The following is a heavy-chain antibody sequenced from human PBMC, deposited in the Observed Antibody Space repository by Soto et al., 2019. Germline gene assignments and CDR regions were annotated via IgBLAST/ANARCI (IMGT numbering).Heavy chain of an antibody. CDR2: TFYRSKWYN. CDR3: AKEGGNHYYYYAMDV. Sequence: QTLSLTCAISGDSVSSNSAAWSWISQSPSRGLEWLGRTFYRSKWYNDYAVSVKGRITINPDTSKNQFSLQLNSVTPEDTAVYYCAKEGGNHYYYYAMDVWGQGTTVTVSS. D-gene: IGHD1-26*01. V-gene: IGHV6-1*01. CDR1: GDSVSSNSAA. J-gene: IGHJ6*02.